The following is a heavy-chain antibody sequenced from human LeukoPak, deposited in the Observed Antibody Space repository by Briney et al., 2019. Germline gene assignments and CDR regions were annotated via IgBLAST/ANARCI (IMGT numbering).Heavy chain of an antibody. CDR1: GYTFTGYY. Sequence: ASVKVSCKASGYTFTGYYMHWVRQAPGQGFEWMGWINPNSGDTNYAQKFQGRVTMTWDTSISTAHMELSRLRSDDTAVYYCARANPLYRSSTTCLFDYWGQGTLVTVSS. CDR2: INPNSGDT. CDR3: ARANPLYRSSTTCLFDY. D-gene: IGHD2-2*01. J-gene: IGHJ4*02. V-gene: IGHV1-2*02.